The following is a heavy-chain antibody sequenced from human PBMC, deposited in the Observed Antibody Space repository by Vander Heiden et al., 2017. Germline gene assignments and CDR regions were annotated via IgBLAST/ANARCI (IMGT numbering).Heavy chain of an antibody. CDR2: INSDGSST. CDR1: GFTFSRFW. CDR3: ARESAVERIAFDI. V-gene: IGHV3-74*01. Sequence: VRLEESGGGLVQPGGSLRLSCSASGFTFSRFWMHGVRQAPGKGLGWVSRINSDGSSTRYADTVKGRFTISRDNAKNTVYLQMNSLRADDTAIYYCARESAVERIAFDIWGQGTMVTVSS. D-gene: IGHD2-2*01. J-gene: IGHJ3*02.